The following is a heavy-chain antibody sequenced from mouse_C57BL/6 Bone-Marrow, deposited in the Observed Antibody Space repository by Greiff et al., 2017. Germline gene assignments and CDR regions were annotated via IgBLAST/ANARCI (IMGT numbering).Heavy chain of an antibody. CDR3: ARKGYYYGSSPNYFDY. Sequence: VQLQQPGAELVMPGASVKLSCKASGYTFTSYWMHWVKQRPGQGLEWIGEIDPSDSYTNYNQKFKGKSTLTVDKSSSTAYMQLSSLTSEDSAVYYCARKGYYYGSSPNYFDYWGQGTTLTVSS. CDR1: GYTFTSYW. V-gene: IGHV1-69*01. J-gene: IGHJ2*01. CDR2: IDPSDSYT. D-gene: IGHD1-1*01.